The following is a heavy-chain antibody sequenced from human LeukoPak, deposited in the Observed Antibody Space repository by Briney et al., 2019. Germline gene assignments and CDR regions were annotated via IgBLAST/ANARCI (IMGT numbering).Heavy chain of an antibody. J-gene: IGHJ3*02. CDR1: GGSFSGFY. Sequence: PSETLSLTCAVSGGSFSGFYWSWIRQPPGKGLEWSGEINHSGSTNYNPSLKSRVTISVDTSKNQFSLKLSSVTAADTAVYYCARDLNLSPDFGDRSDAFDIWGQGTMVTVSS. CDR3: ARDLNLSPDFGDRSDAFDI. V-gene: IGHV4-34*01. CDR2: INHSGST. D-gene: IGHD4-17*01.